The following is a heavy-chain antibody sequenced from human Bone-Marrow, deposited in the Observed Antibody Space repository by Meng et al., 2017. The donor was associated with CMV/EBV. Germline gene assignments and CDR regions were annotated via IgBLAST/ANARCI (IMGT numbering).Heavy chain of an antibody. CDR1: GYTFSNYG. CDR3: ARRLGYTSYVPEDY. V-gene: IGHV1-18*01. Sequence: ASVKVSRKASGYTFSNYGFSWVRQAPGQGLEWMAWISAYNGNTNYNRKFQGRVTLTTDTSTTTASMELRSLTPDDTAVYYCARRLGYTSYVPEDYWGQGTLVTVSS. D-gene: IGHD5-12*01. CDR2: ISAYNGNT. J-gene: IGHJ4*02.